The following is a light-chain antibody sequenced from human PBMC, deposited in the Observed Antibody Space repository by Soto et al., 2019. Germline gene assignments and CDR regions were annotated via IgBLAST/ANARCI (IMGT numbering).Light chain of an antibody. J-gene: IGLJ2*01. V-gene: IGLV1-44*01. CDR1: SSNIGSNT. Sequence: QSVLTQSPSASGTPGQRVTISCSGSSSNIGSNTVNWYQQLPGTAPKLLIYSNNQRPSGVPDRFSGSKSGTSASLAISGLQSEDEADYYCAAWDDSLNEEVFGGGTKLTVL. CDR3: AAWDDSLNEEV. CDR2: SNN.